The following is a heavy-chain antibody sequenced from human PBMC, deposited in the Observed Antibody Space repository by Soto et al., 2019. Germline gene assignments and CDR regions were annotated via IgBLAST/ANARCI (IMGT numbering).Heavy chain of an antibody. CDR1: GYTFTSYY. CDR3: AAITMVRGVIRDEDY. CDR2: INPSGGST. D-gene: IGHD3-10*01. V-gene: IGHV1-46*01. Sequence: QVQLVQSGAEVKKPGASVKVSCKASGYTFTSYYMHWVRQAPGQGLAWMGIINPSGGSTSYAKKFQGRVTMTRDTSTSTVYMELSSLRSEDTAVYYCAAITMVRGVIRDEDYWGQGTLVTVSS. J-gene: IGHJ4*02.